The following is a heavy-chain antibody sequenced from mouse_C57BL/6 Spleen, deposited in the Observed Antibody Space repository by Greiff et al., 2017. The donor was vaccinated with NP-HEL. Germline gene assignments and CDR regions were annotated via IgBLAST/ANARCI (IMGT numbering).Heavy chain of an antibody. CDR3: ARIGSSYDYFDY. D-gene: IGHD1-1*01. Sequence: VQLQQPGAELVKPGASVKISCKASGYAFSSSWMNWVKQRPGKGLEWIGRIYPGDGDTNYNGKFKGKATLTADKSSSTAYMQLSSLTSEDSAVYFCARIGSSYDYFDYWGQGTTLTVSS. CDR1: GYAFSSSW. V-gene: IGHV1-82*01. CDR2: IYPGDGDT. J-gene: IGHJ2*01.